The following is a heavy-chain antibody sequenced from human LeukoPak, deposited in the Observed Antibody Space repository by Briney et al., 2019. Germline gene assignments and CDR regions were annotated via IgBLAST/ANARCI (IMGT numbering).Heavy chain of an antibody. CDR1: AFTFSSYD. CDR3: VGWSDY. J-gene: IGHJ4*02. V-gene: IGHV3-33*01. Sequence: GRSLRLSCAASAFTFSSYDMHWVRQAPGKGLEWVAVIWYDGSNKYYADSVKGRFTISRDNSKNTVSLQMNSLRAEDTAVYYCVGWSDYWGQGTLVTVSS. CDR2: IWYDGSNK. D-gene: IGHD2-15*01.